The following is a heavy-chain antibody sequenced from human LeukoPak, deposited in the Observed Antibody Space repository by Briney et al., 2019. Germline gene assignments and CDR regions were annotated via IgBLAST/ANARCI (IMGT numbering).Heavy chain of an antibody. CDR3: VREARGYHYTYFDY. D-gene: IGHD5-18*01. J-gene: IGHJ4*02. CDR1: GFTLGGHD. V-gene: IGHV3-13*01. Sequence: SGGSLRLSCTASGFTLGGHDMHWVRQTTGDGPELVAAVSAGHHAFYAGSVKGRFTVSREDAKNSLYLQMNSLRAGDTAVYYCVREARGYHYTYFDYWGQGSLVTVSS. CDR2: VSAGHHA.